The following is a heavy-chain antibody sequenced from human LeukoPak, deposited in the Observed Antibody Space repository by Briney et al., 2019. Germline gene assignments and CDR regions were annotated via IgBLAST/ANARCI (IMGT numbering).Heavy chain of an antibody. CDR2: IKFDGTIK. Sequence: GGSLRLSCEASGFTFSTYGMHWVRQAPGKGLEWVTFIKFDGTIKYYADSVKGRFTISRDNSKSTLYLQMNSLRSEDTAVYYCAKVDSSSWGISDSWGQGTLVTVSS. CDR3: AKVDSSSWGISDS. D-gene: IGHD6-13*01. J-gene: IGHJ4*02. CDR1: GFTFSTYG. V-gene: IGHV3-30*02.